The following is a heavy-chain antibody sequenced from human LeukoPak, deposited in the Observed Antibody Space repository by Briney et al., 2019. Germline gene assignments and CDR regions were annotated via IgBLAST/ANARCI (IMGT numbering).Heavy chain of an antibody. J-gene: IGHJ3*02. CDR1: GFTFSSYS. Sequence: PGGSLRLSCAASGFTFSSYSMNWVRQAPGKGPEWVGRIKSKTDGGTTDYAAPVKGRFTISRDDSKNTLYLQMNSLKTEDTAVYYCTTDPNIVVVPAAYDAFDIWGQGTMVTVSS. V-gene: IGHV3-15*01. CDR2: IKSKTDGGTT. D-gene: IGHD2-2*01. CDR3: TTDPNIVVVPAAYDAFDI.